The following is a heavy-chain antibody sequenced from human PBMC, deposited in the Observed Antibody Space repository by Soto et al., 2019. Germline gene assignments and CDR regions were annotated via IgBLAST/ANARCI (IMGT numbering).Heavy chain of an antibody. V-gene: IGHV4-31*03. Sequence: QVQLQESGPGLVKPSQTLSLTCTVSGGSISSGTYHWSWIRHHPRKGLEWIGYIYYSGSTYYNPSLKSRLTISVDTSKNQFSLRLSSVTAADTAVYYCAREMNYYDTSGDSYFDYWGQGTLVTVSS. CDR3: AREMNYYDTSGDSYFDY. CDR1: GGSISSGTYH. CDR2: IYYSGST. D-gene: IGHD3-22*01. J-gene: IGHJ4*02.